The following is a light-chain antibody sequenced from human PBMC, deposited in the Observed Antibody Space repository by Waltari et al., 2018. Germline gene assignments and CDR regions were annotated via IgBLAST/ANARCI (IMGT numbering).Light chain of an antibody. J-gene: IGKJ1*01. CDR3: QQYYTTPT. Sequence: DIQMTQSPSSLSASVGDRVSITCRASQGISNALAWYQQKPGKAPKLLVFATSTLESGVPSRFSGSGSGTDYTLTISSLQPEDFATYSFQQYYTTPTFGQGTKVEIK. CDR2: ATS. V-gene: IGKV1-NL1*01. CDR1: QGISNA.